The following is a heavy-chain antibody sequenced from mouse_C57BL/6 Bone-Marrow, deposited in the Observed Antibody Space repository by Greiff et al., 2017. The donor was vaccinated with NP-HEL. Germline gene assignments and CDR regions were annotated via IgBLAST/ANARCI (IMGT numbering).Heavy chain of an antibody. CDR1: GFTFSNYW. V-gene: IGHV6-3*01. Sequence: EVKLVESGGGLVQPGGSMKLSCVASGFTFSNYWMNWVRQSPEKGLEWVAQIRLKSDNYATHYAESVKGRFTISRDDSKSIVYLQMNYLSAEDTGIYYCTGHSTRGYFDVWGTGTTVTVSS. J-gene: IGHJ1*03. CDR2: IRLKSDNYAT. CDR3: TGHSTRGYFDV. D-gene: IGHD1-2*01.